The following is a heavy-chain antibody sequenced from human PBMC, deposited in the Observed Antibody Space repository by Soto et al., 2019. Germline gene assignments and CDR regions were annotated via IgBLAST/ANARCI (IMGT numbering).Heavy chain of an antibody. CDR2: TYYRSKWYY. D-gene: IGHD1-26*01. J-gene: IGHJ4*01. CDR3: ARGEQYSGRIFDY. V-gene: IGHV6-1*01. Sequence: SQTLSLTCAITGESVSSNRAGWSWVRQSPSRGLEWLGGTYYRSKWYYEYAVSVRGRITINPDTSKNQYSLQLNSVTPEDTAVYFCARGEQYSGRIFDYWGQGTLVTVSS. CDR1: GESVSSNRAG.